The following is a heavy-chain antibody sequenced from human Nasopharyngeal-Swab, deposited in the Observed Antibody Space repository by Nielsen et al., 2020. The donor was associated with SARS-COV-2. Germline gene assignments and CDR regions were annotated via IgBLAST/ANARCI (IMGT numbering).Heavy chain of an antibody. Sequence: GESLKISCAASGFTFSSYSMNWVRQAPGKGLEWVSSISSSSSYIYYADSVKGRFTISRDDAKNTLYVQMNSLRVEDTAVYYCIRNSYSGSYGAFDIWGQGTMVTVSS. V-gene: IGHV3-21*01. J-gene: IGHJ3*02. D-gene: IGHD1-26*01. CDR1: GFTFSSYS. CDR2: ISSSSSYI. CDR3: IRNSYSGSYGAFDI.